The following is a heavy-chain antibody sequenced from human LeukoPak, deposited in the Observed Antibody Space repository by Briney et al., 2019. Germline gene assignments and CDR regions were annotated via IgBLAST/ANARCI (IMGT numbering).Heavy chain of an antibody. D-gene: IGHD3-3*01. CDR1: GGSISSGDYY. J-gene: IGHJ4*02. V-gene: IGHV4-61*08. CDR3: ARHQRVTIFGVVIQPLDY. CDR2: IYYSGST. Sequence: PSETLSLTCTVSGGSISSGDYYWSWIRQPPGKGLEWIGYIYYSGSTNYNPSLKSRVTISVDTSKNQFSLKLSSVTAADTAVYYCARHQRVTIFGVVIQPLDYWGQGTLVTVSS.